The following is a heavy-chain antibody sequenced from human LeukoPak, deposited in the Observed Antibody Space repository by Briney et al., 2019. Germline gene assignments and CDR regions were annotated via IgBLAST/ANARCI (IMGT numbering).Heavy chain of an antibody. CDR1: GGSISSGDYY. J-gene: IGHJ4*02. CDR2: IYYSGST. Sequence: PSETLSLTCTVSGGSISSGDYYWSWIRQPPGKGLEWIGYIYYSGSTYYNPSLKSRVTISVDTSKNQFSLKLSSVTAADTAVYYCARDRGGNYRGFDYWGQGTLVTVCS. CDR3: ARDRGGNYRGFDY. V-gene: IGHV4-30-4*01. D-gene: IGHD4-23*01.